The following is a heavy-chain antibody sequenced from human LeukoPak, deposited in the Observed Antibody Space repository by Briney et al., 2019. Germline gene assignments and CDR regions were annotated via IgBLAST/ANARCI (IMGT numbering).Heavy chain of an antibody. CDR1: GFSFWHHA. CDR2: IWSDGNNK. Sequence: GGSLRLSCAASGFSFWHHAMHWVRQAPSKGLEWLSQIWSDGNNKYYADTVRGRFTISRDTSKNTLYLEMNSLRVEDTAIYYCARDGQQSSPYAYDYWGQGTLVTVSS. V-gene: IGHV3-33*01. J-gene: IGHJ4*02. CDR3: ARDGQQSSPYAYDY. D-gene: IGHD2-2*01.